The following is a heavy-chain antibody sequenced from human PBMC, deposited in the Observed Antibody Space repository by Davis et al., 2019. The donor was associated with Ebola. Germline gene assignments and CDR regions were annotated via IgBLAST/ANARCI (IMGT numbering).Heavy chain of an antibody. CDR1: GGPISSYY. V-gene: IGHV4-59*08. Sequence: SETLSLTCTVPGGPISSYYWSWIRQPPGRGLEWIGYIYGGSTKYNTSLQSRVTISADASKNQFSLKLKSVTAADTAVYFCARPRDFGYGDPFDLWGQGAMVTVSP. D-gene: IGHD5-18*01. CDR3: ARPRDFGYGDPFDL. J-gene: IGHJ3*01. CDR2: IYGGST.